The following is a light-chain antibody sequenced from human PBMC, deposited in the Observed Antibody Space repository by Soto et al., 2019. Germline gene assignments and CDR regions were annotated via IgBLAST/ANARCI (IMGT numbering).Light chain of an antibody. CDR2: DNN. CDR1: TSNIGNNY. J-gene: IGLJ1*01. V-gene: IGLV1-51*01. Sequence: QSVFTQPPSVSAAPGQKGTISCSGRTSNIGNNYVSWYQQCPGTAPKLLIYDNNKRPSGIPGRFSGSKSGTSATLGITGLQAGYCADYYCSTWDSSLSAEVVGNGTKLTVL. CDR3: STWDSSLSAEV.